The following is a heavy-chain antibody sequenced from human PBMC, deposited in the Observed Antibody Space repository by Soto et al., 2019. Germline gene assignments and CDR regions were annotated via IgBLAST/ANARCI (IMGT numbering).Heavy chain of an antibody. Sequence: SETLSLTCTVSGGSISSYYWSWIRQPPGRGLEWIGYIYYSGSTNYNPSLKSRVTISVDTSKNQFSLKLSSVTAADTAVYYCARGGGDGYNPFDYWGQGTLVTVSS. J-gene: IGHJ4*02. D-gene: IGHD5-12*01. CDR3: ARGGGDGYNPFDY. V-gene: IGHV4-59*01. CDR1: GGSISSYY. CDR2: IYYSGST.